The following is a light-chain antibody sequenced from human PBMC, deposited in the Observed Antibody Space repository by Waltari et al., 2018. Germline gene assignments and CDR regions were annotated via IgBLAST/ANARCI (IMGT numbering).Light chain of an antibody. CDR3: QQYFNYPRT. CDR1: QYLSNK. J-gene: IGKJ1*01. Sequence: AFRMPHSPSPPSASPGDRVTITRRASQYLSNKLAWFQQKPGKAPKHLIYEASTLQRGVPSRFSGSGSGTDFTLTIASLQSDDFATYYCQQYFNYPRTFGQGTRVEIE. CDR2: EAS. V-gene: IGKV1-8*01.